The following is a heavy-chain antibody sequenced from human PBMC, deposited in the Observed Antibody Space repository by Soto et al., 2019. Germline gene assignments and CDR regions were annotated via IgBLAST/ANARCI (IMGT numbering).Heavy chain of an antibody. CDR2: IYYSGST. J-gene: IGHJ6*02. CDR3: ASGEYSSGYYNYYGRDV. CDR1: GGSISSSSYY. Sequence: SETLRVTCTVSGGSISSSSYYCGWIRQPPGKGLEWIGSIYYSGSTYYHPSLKSRVTISVDTSKNQFSLKLSSVTAAETAVYYGASGEYSSGYYNYYGRDVRGQ. V-gene: IGHV4-39*01. D-gene: IGHD5-18*01.